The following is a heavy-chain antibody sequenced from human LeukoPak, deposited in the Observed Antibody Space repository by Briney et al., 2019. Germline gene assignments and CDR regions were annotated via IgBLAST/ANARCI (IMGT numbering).Heavy chain of an antibody. CDR2: ISGRGDKT. Sequence: AGCLRLSCAASGFTFSNYAMSWVRQAPGRGLEWVSAISGRGDKTYHADSVKGRFTISRDNSRNTLSLQVNSLRAEDTAVYYCAKDTSAWWYHRAYMDVWGKGTRVNVSS. CDR3: AKDTSAWWYHRAYMDV. J-gene: IGHJ6*03. V-gene: IGHV3-23*01. CDR1: GFTFSNYA. D-gene: IGHD2-15*01.